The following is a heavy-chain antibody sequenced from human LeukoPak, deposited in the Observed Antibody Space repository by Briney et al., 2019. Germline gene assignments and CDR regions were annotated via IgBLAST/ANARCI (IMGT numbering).Heavy chain of an antibody. CDR1: GGTFSSYA. Sequence: ASVKVSCKASGGTFSSYAISWVRQAPGQGLEWMGRIIPILGIANYAQKFQGRVTITADKSTSTAYMELSSLRSEDTAVYYCAKQVTATKYGMDVWGQETTVTVSS. CDR3: AKQVTATKYGMDV. CDR2: IIPILGIA. V-gene: IGHV1-69*04. J-gene: IGHJ6*02. D-gene: IGHD5-18*01.